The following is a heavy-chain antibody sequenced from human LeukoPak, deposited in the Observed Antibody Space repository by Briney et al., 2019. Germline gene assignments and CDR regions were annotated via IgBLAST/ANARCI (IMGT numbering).Heavy chain of an antibody. V-gene: IGHV3-48*03. J-gene: IGHJ5*01. CDR2: ISSSGKSI. CDR1: EFSFSIYE. Sequence: GGSLRLSCAASEFSFSIYEMNWVRQTPGKGLEWLSYISSSGKSIYYADSVKGRFTISRDNAKNSVYLQMNSLRVEDTAVYYCARGGSAASTIWFDSWGQGTLVTVSS. CDR3: ARGGSAASTIWFDS. D-gene: IGHD2/OR15-2a*01.